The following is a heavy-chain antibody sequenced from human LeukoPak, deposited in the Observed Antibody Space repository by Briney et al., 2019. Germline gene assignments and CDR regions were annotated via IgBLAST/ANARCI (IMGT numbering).Heavy chain of an antibody. CDR3: VRGIEVVPAADNWFDP. CDR2: TNWDGGRT. Sequence: GGSLRLSCAASGFTFDDYAMSWVRQTPGKGLEWVSGTNWDGGRTGYADSVKGRFTISRDNAKNSLYLQMNSLRAEDTAVHYCVRGIEVVPAADNWFDPWGQGTLVTVSS. J-gene: IGHJ5*02. V-gene: IGHV3-20*04. D-gene: IGHD2-2*01. CDR1: GFTFDDYA.